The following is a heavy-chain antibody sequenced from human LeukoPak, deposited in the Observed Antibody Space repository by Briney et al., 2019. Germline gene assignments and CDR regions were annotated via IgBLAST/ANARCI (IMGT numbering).Heavy chain of an antibody. Sequence: GGSLRLSCAASGFTFSSYSMNWVRQAPGKGLEWVSSISSSSSYIYYADSVKGRFTIPRDNAKNSLYLQMNSLRAEDTAVYYCARGPLAAAGDYWGQGTLVTVSS. D-gene: IGHD6-13*01. J-gene: IGHJ4*02. V-gene: IGHV3-21*01. CDR1: GFTFSSYS. CDR3: ARGPLAAAGDY. CDR2: ISSSSSYI.